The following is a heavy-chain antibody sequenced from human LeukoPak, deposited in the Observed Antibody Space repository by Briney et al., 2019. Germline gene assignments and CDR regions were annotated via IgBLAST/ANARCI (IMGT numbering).Heavy chain of an antibody. CDR1: GYSFISYW. CDR3: ARTVYYDSSGYYFFDY. J-gene: IGHJ4*02. CDR2: IYPGDSDA. D-gene: IGHD3-22*01. Sequence: GESLKISCKGSGYSFISYWIGWVRQMPGKGLECMGIIYPGDSDARYSPSFQGQVTISADRSISTAYLQWSSLKASDTAMYYCARTVYYDSSGYYFFDYWGEGTLVTV. V-gene: IGHV5-51*01.